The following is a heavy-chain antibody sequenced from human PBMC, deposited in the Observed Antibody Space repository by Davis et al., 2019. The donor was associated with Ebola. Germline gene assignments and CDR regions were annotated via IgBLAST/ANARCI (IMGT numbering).Heavy chain of an antibody. D-gene: IGHD6-13*01. V-gene: IGHV4-59*08. CDR1: GGSISSYY. CDR3: ASGYSSSWYYYGMDV. Sequence: MPSETLSLTCTVSGGSISSYYWSWIRQPPGKGLEWIGYIYYSGSTNYNPSLKSRVTISVDTSKNQFSLKLSSVTAADTAVYYCASGYSSSWYYYGMDVWGKGTTVTVSS. J-gene: IGHJ6*04. CDR2: IYYSGST.